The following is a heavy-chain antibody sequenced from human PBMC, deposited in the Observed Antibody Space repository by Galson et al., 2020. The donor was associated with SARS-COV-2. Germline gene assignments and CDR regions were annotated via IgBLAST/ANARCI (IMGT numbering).Heavy chain of an antibody. D-gene: IGHD3-10*01. V-gene: IGHV4-59*08. CDR1: GASISNYY. Sequence: SETLSLTCTVSGASISNYYWSWIRQPPGKGLEWVGDIYYSGSTNYNPSLKSRVTISIDTSKNQFSLKLISVTAADTAIYYCARWDTMIRGGDWFDPWGQGTLVTVSS. CDR2: IYYSGST. CDR3: ARWDTMIRGGDWFDP. J-gene: IGHJ5*02.